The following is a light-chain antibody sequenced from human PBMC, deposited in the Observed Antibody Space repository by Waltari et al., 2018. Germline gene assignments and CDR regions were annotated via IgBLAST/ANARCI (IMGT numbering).Light chain of an antibody. CDR2: GAS. CDR1: QTITGSW. Sequence: DIVLTQSPGTLSVSPGERVTVSCRASQTITGSWLTWYHQKPGQAPRLLIYGASNRAPGIPDRFSGSGSGTDFTLTISRLEPEDSAVYYCQQYDGPVVTFGGGTKVEIK. V-gene: IGKV3-20*01. CDR3: QQYDGPVVT. J-gene: IGKJ4*01.